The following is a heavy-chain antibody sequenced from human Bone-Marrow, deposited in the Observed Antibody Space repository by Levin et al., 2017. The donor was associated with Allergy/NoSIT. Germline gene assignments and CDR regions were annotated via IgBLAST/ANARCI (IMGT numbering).Heavy chain of an antibody. D-gene: IGHD5-12*01. V-gene: IGHV4-39*07. CDR2: IYYSGST. CDR3: ARGYEFFWDIVATIMGFDY. Sequence: PSETLSLTCTVSGGSISSSSYYWGWIRQPPGKGLEWIGSIYYSGSTYYNPSLKSRVTISVDTSKNQFSLKLSSVTAADTAVYYCARGYEFFWDIVATIMGFDYWGQGTLVTVSS. CDR1: GGSISSSSYY. J-gene: IGHJ4*02.